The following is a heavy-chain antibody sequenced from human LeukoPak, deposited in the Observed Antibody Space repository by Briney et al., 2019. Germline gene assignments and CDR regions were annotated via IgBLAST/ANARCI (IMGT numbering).Heavy chain of an antibody. CDR2: ISGSGGSTI. CDR3: ARAYGLDY. Sequence: PRGSLRLSCVTFGFTFSNYAMTWVRQAPGKGLEWVSAISGSGGSTIYYADSVKGRFTISRDNAKNSLYLQMNSLRAEDTAVYYCARAYGLDYWGQGTLVTVSS. V-gene: IGHV3-11*01. J-gene: IGHJ4*02. D-gene: IGHD3/OR15-3a*01. CDR1: GFTFSNYA.